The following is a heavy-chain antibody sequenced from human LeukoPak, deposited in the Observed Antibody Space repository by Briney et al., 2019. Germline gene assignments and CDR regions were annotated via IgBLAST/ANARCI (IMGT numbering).Heavy chain of an antibody. CDR2: INPNSGGT. V-gene: IGHV1-2*02. Sequence: ASVKVSCKASGYTFTGYYMHWVRQAPGQGLEWMGWINPNSGGTNYAQKFQGRVTMTRDTSISTAYMELSRLRSDDATVYYCAPGYDILTGYYWVYWGQGTLVTVSS. J-gene: IGHJ4*02. CDR3: APGYDILTGYYWVY. D-gene: IGHD3-9*01. CDR1: GYTFTGYY.